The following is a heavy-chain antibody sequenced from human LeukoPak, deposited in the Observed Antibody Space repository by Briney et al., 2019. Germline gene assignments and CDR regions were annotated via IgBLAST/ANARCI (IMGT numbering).Heavy chain of an antibody. CDR2: IYYSGST. D-gene: IGHD6-19*01. V-gene: IGHV4-39*01. J-gene: IGHJ5*02. CDR1: GGSISSSSYY. CDR3: ARHSSYSSGPGWFDP. Sequence: PSETLSLTCTVSGGSISSSSYYWGWIRQPPGKGLEWIGSIYYSGSTYYNPSLKSRATISVDTSKNQLSLRLGSVTAADTAVYYCARHSSYSSGPGWFDPWGQGTLVTVSS.